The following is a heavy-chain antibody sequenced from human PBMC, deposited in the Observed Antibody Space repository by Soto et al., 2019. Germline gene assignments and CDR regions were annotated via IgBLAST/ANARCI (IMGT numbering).Heavy chain of an antibody. J-gene: IGHJ4*02. CDR1: GFTLSDYY. Sequence: GGSHRLSCAASGFTLSDYYMSWIRQAPGKGLEWVSYISSSSSYTNYADSVKGRFTISRDNAKNSLYLQMNSLRAEDTAVYYCARVQGILPYSWGQGTLVTVSS. CDR3: ARVQGILPYS. D-gene: IGHD3-16*01. V-gene: IGHV3-11*05. CDR2: ISSSSSYT.